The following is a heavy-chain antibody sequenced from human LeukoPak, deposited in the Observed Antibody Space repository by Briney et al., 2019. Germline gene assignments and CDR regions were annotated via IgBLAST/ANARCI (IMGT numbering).Heavy chain of an antibody. CDR1: GFTFSSYA. Sequence: WGSLRLSCAASGFTFSSYAMSWVRQAPGKGLEWISAISGSGGSTYYADSVKGRFTISRDNSKNTLYLQMNSLRAEDTAVYYCAKASYCSGGSCYLVDYWGQGTLVTVPS. D-gene: IGHD2-15*01. CDR3: AKASYCSGGSCYLVDY. V-gene: IGHV3-23*01. CDR2: ISGSGGST. J-gene: IGHJ4*02.